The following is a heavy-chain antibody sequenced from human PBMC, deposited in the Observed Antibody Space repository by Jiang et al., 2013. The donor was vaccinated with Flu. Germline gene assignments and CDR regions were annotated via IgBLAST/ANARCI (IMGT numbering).Heavy chain of an antibody. V-gene: IGHV4-39*07. CDR3: ARLPEGWLYFDY. Sequence: GSGLVKPSETLSLTCTVSGGSISSSSYYWGWIRQPPGKGLEWIGSIYYSGSTYYNPSLKSRVTISVDTSKNQFSLKLSSVTAADTAVYYCARLPEGWLYFDYWGQGTLVTVSS. D-gene: IGHD5-24*01. CDR2: IYYSGST. CDR1: GGSISSSSYY. J-gene: IGHJ4*02.